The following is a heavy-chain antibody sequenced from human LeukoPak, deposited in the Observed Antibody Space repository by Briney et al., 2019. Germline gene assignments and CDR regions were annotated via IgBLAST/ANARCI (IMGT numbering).Heavy chain of an antibody. V-gene: IGHV3-53*04. CDR3: ATAGSSELLWDYAMDV. CDR2: IYAGAST. Sequence: GGSLRLSCAASGFNVSSNYMSWVRQAPGKGLEWVSLIYAGASTYYADAVKGRFTISRHSSKNTLHLQMNSLRVEDTAVYYCATAGSSELLWDYAMDVWGQGTTVTVSS. D-gene: IGHD3-10*01. J-gene: IGHJ6*02. CDR1: GFNVSSNY.